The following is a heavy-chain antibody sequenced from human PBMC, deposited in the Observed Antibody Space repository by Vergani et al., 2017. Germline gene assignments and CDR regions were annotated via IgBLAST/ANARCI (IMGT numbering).Heavy chain of an antibody. CDR1: GGSISSGSYY. D-gene: IGHD1-1*01. V-gene: IGHV4-61*02. CDR2: IYTSGST. Sequence: QVQLQESGPGLVKPSQTLSLTCTVSGGSISSGSYYWSWIRQPAGKGLEWIGRIYTSGSTNYNPSLKSRVTISVDTSKNQFSLKLSSVTAADTAVYYCARVGTGNDIDYWGQGTLVTVSS. CDR3: ARVGTGNDIDY. J-gene: IGHJ4*02.